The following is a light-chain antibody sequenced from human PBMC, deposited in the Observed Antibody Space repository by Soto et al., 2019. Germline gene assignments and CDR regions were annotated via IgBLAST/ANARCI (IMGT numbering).Light chain of an antibody. Sequence: EMVMTQSPATLSVSPGERVTLSCRASESVHRNLAWYQQKPGQVPSLLIYYASTSATGVPDRFTGSGSGTEFTLTISSLQSEDSGVYHCQHYNHWPPPFGPGTKVEIK. J-gene: IGKJ3*01. CDR3: QHYNHWPPP. V-gene: IGKV3-15*01. CDR2: YAS. CDR1: ESVHRN.